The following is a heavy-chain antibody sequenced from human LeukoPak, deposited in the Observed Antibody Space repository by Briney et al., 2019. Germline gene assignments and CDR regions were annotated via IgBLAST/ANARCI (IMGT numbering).Heavy chain of an antibody. CDR2: ISGSGGST. D-gene: IGHD3-22*01. CDR3: AKDSGITMIVVVIPYWYFDL. V-gene: IGHV3-23*01. Sequence: QSGGSLRLSCAASGFTFSSCAMSWVRQAPGKGLEWVSAISGSGGSTYYADSVKGRFTISRDNSKNTLYLQMNSLRAEDTAVYYCAKDSGITMIVVVIPYWYFDLWGRGTLVTVSS. J-gene: IGHJ2*01. CDR1: GFTFSSCA.